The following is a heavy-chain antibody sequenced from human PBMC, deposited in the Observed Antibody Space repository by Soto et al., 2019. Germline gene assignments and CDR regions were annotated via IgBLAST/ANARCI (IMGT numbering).Heavy chain of an antibody. CDR3: ARQSWLQGYYYGMDV. J-gene: IGHJ6*02. CDR1: GGSISSSSYY. V-gene: IGHV4-39*01. D-gene: IGHD5-12*01. Sequence: ASETLSLTCTVSGGSISSSSYYWGWIRQPPGKGLEWIGSIYYSGSTYYNPSLKSRVTISVDTSKNQFSLKLSSVTAADTAVYYCARQSWLQGYYYGMDVWGQGTTVTVSS. CDR2: IYYSGST.